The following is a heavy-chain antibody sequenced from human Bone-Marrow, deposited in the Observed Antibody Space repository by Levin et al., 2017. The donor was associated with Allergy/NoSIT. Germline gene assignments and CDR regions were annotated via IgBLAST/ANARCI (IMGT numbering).Heavy chain of an antibody. D-gene: IGHD3-10*01. CDR2: ISSEGNDE. Sequence: GGSLRLSCEAHQFSLSHYAMVWVRQAPGMGLEWVAFISSEGNDEYYVDSVKGRFTISRDNSKNTLFLQMTSLKTEDTAVYYCARWFGELLAGQNYYYYHATDVWGQGTTVTVSS. J-gene: IGHJ6*02. CDR3: ARWFGELLAGQNYYYYHATDV. CDR1: QFSLSHYA. V-gene: IGHV3-30*04.